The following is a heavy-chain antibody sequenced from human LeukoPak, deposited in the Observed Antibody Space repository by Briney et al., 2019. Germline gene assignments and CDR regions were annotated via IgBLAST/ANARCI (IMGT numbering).Heavy chain of an antibody. D-gene: IGHD2-2*01. V-gene: IGHV3-21*01. Sequence: GGSLRLSCAASGFTFSSYSMNWVRQAPGKGLEWVSSISSSSSYIYYADSVKGRFTISRDNAKNSLYLQMNSLRAEDTAVYYCARDRVSSTGARGWFDPWGQGTLVTVSS. CDR1: GFTFSSYS. J-gene: IGHJ5*02. CDR2: ISSSSSYI. CDR3: ARDRVSSTGARGWFDP.